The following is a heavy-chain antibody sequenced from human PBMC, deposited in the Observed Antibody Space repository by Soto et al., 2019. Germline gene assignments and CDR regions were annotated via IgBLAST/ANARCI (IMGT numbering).Heavy chain of an antibody. CDR3: ARDSPYYYGSGSYYRGRENWFDP. CDR2: IYYSGST. J-gene: IGHJ5*02. CDR1: GGSISSYY. Sequence: QVQLQESGPGLVKPSETLSLTCTVSGGSISSYYWSWIRQPPGKGLEWIGYIYYSGSTNYNPSLKSRVTISVDTSKNQFSLKLSSVTAADTAVYYCARDSPYYYGSGSYYRGRENWFDPWGQGTLVTVSS. V-gene: IGHV4-59*01. D-gene: IGHD3-10*01.